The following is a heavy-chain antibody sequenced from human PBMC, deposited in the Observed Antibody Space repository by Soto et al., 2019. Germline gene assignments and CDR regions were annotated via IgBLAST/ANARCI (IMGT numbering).Heavy chain of an antibody. J-gene: IGHJ4*02. CDR2: IYDGGST. CDR1: VGSISNVEYC. V-gene: IGHV4-30-4*01. Sequence: QVQLQESGPGLVKPSQTLSLTCTVSVGSISNVEYCWSWICQSLNESLEWIGRIYDGGSTYNNPSLRSRLTILVDTSKNQFSLKLSSVSAADTAVYYCTRGPSGDKVDYWGQGILVTVSS. D-gene: IGHD7-27*01. CDR3: TRGPSGDKVDY.